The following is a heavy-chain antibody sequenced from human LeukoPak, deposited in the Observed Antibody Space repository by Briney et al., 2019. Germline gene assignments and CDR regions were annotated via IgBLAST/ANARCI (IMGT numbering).Heavy chain of an antibody. D-gene: IGHD6-13*01. CDR2: ISSSSSYI. V-gene: IGHV3-21*01. Sequence: GGSLRLSCAASGFTFSSYSMNWVRQAPGKGLEWVSSISSSSSYIYYADSVKGRFTISRDNAKNSLYLQMNSQRAEDTAVYYCARDRFAWAAAGITVSSWGQGTLVTVSS. J-gene: IGHJ4*02. CDR3: ARDRFAWAAAGITVSS. CDR1: GFTFSSYS.